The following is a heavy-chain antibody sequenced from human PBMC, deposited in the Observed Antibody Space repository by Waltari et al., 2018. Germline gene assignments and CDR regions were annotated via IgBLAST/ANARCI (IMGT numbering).Heavy chain of an antibody. CDR1: GYSISSGYY. J-gene: IGHJ4*02. Sequence: QVQLQESGPGLVKPSETLSLTCAVPGYSISSGYYWGWIRQPPGKGLGWIGISYHSGSTDYNPSLKSRVTISVDTSKNQFSLKLSSVTAADTAVYYCARTSFHYDYTRGFDYWGQGTLVTVSS. V-gene: IGHV4-38-2*01. CDR3: ARTSFHYDYTRGFDY. CDR2: SYHSGST. D-gene: IGHD3-16*01.